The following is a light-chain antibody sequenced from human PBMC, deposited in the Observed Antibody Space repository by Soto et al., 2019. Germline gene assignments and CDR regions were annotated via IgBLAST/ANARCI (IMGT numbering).Light chain of an antibody. CDR1: QSVNSNY. V-gene: IGKV3-20*01. J-gene: IGKJ4*01. Sequence: EIVLTQSPGTLSLSPGERATLSCRATQSVNSNYLAWYQQKLGQAPRLLIYGASSRPTGIPDRFSGSGSGTDFTLTISRLEPEEFAVYYCHQYGGSPLTFGGGTKVEI. CDR3: HQYGGSPLT. CDR2: GAS.